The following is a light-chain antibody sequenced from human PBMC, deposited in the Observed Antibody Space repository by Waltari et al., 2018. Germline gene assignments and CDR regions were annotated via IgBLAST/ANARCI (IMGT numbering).Light chain of an antibody. J-gene: IGLJ2*01. Sequence: QSALTQPPSASGSPGLAAPISCTGPQSADGTYNYVPWFQQHPGRAPKLLIYEVNKRPSGVPDRFAGSKSDNRASLTVSGLQADDEAVYHCSSYAGSNTLVFGGGTKLTVL. CDR2: EVN. CDR1: QSADGTYNY. CDR3: SSYAGSNTLV. V-gene: IGLV2-8*01.